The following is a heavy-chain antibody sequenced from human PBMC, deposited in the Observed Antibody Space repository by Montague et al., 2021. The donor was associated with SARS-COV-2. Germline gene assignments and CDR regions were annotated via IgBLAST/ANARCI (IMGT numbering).Heavy chain of an antibody. V-gene: IGHV3-23*01. D-gene: IGHD5-12*01. CDR1: GFTFGSYA. J-gene: IGHJ5*02. CDR3: ARRNSGQHLVGSGWFDP. Sequence: SLRLSCATSGFTFGSYAMSWVRQAPGKGLEWLSGIDAGGGAVFDADSVKGRCTTSRDNYTNTLYLQMNSLTAGDTAVYYCARRNSGQHLVGSGWFDPWGQGTLVTVSS. CDR2: IDAGGGAV.